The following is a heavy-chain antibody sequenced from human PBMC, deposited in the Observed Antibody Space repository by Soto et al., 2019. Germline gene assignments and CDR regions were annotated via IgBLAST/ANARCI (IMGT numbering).Heavy chain of an antibody. Sequence: PGESLKISCKGSGYTFAAYWIGWVRQMPGNGLEWMGTIYPGDSDTKYSPSFQGQVTFSADKSIDTAFLHWSSLKASDTAMYFCARLTGLPSYHSVDVWGQGTTVTVSS. CDR2: IYPGDSDT. CDR1: GYTFAAYW. V-gene: IGHV5-51*01. CDR3: ARLTGLPSYHSVDV. J-gene: IGHJ6*02. D-gene: IGHD3-9*01.